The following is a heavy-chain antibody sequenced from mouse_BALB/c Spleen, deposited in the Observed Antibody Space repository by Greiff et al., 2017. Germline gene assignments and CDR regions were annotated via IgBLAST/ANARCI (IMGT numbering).Heavy chain of an antibody. J-gene: IGHJ2*01. CDR3: ARRAHDYYHFDY. D-gene: IGHD2-3*01. Sequence: EVHLVESGGGLVKLGGSLKLSCAASGFTFSSYYMSWVRQTPEKRLELVAAINSNGGSTYYPDTVKGRFTISRDNAKNTLYLQMSSLKSEDTALYYCARRAHDYYHFDYWGQGTTLTVSS. CDR1: GFTFSSYY. CDR2: INSNGGST. V-gene: IGHV5-6-2*01.